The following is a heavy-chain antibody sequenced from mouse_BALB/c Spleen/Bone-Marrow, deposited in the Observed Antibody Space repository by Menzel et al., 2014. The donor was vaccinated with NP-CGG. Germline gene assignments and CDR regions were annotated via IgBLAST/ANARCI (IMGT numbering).Heavy chain of an antibody. J-gene: IGHJ4*01. CDR1: GFSLTNYG. CDR2: IWAGGST. D-gene: IGHD6-1*01. CDR3: ARPTPRYYAMDY. Sequence: VKLVESGPGLVAPSQSLSTTCTVSGFSLTNYGVYWVLQPPGKGLEWLGVIWAGGSTNYNSALMSRLSTSKDNSKSQVFLKMNSLQTDDTAMYYCARPTPRYYAMDYWGQGTSVTVSS. V-gene: IGHV2-9*02.